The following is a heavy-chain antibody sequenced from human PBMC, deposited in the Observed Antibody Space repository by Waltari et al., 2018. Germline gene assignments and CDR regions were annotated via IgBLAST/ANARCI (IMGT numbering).Heavy chain of an antibody. D-gene: IGHD4-17*01. CDR2: IITIFGTS. V-gene: IGHV1-69*08. CDR3: ATIYGDLSNVDY. Sequence: QVQLVQSGAEVKKPGSSVKVSCKASGGTFSSYAISWVRQAPGQGLEWMGRIITIFGTSNYAQKFQGRDTTTADKSTSTAYMELSSLRSEDTAVYYCATIYGDLSNVDYWGQGTLVTVSS. J-gene: IGHJ4*02. CDR1: GGTFSSYA.